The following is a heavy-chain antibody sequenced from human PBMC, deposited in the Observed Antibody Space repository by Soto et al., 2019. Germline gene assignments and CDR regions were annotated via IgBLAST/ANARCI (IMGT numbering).Heavy chain of an antibody. V-gene: IGHV3-7*01. CDR3: ARNDGIAAAGMWYEVMRYYYYGMDV. CDR1: GFTFSSYW. D-gene: IGHD6-13*01. Sequence: PGGSLRLSCAASGFTFSSYWMSWVRQAPGKGLEWVANIKQDGSEKYYVDSVKGRFTVSRDNAKNSLYLQMNSLRAEDTAVYYCARNDGIAAAGMWYEVMRYYYYGMDVWGQGTTVTVSS. J-gene: IGHJ6*02. CDR2: IKQDGSEK.